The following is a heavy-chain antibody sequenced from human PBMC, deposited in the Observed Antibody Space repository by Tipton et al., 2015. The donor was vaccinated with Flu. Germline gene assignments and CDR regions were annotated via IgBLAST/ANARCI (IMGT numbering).Heavy chain of an antibody. CDR2: IYYSGST. CDR1: GGSISSYY. V-gene: IGHV4-59*01. CDR3: ARDRGLYGMDV. Sequence: TLSLTCTVSGGSISSYYWSWIRQPPGKGLEWIGYIYYSGSTNYSPSLKSRVTISVDTSKNQFSLKLSYVTAADTAVYYCARDRGLYGMDVWGQGTTVTVSS. D-gene: IGHD3-10*01. J-gene: IGHJ6*02.